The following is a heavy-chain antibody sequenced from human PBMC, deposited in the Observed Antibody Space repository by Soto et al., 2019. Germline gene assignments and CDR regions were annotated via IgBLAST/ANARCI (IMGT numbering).Heavy chain of an antibody. D-gene: IGHD2-15*01. CDR1: GGSISSYY. Sequence: SETLSLTCTVSGGSISSYYWSWIRQPAGKGLEWIGRIYTSGSTYYNPSLKSRVTISVDTSKNQFSLKLSSVTAADTAVYYCARAAGGGYCSGGSCYSRAFDIWGQGTMVTVSS. V-gene: IGHV4-4*07. CDR2: IYTSGST. J-gene: IGHJ3*02. CDR3: ARAAGGGYCSGGSCYSRAFDI.